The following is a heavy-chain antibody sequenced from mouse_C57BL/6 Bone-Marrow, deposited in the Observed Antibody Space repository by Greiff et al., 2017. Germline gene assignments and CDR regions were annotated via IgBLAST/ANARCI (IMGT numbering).Heavy chain of an antibody. Sequence: QVQLKESGPGILQSSQTLSQTCSFSGFSLSTSGMGVSWIRQPSGKGLEWLAHIYWDDDKRYNPSLKSRLTISKDTSRNQVFLKITSVDTADTATYYCARSFDGYHWYFDVWGTGTTVTVSS. V-gene: IGHV8-12*01. J-gene: IGHJ1*03. CDR3: ARSFDGYHWYFDV. D-gene: IGHD2-3*01. CDR1: GFSLSTSGMG. CDR2: IYWDDDK.